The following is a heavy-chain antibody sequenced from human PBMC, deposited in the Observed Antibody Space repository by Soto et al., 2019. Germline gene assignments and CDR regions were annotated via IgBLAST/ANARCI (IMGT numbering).Heavy chain of an antibody. CDR1: GGTFSGHA. CDR3: ARGPNWGYRFDS. J-gene: IGHJ4*02. Sequence: QVQLVQYGAEVKKPGSSVKVSCEASGGTFSGHAISWVRQAPGQGPEWMGGLIPLFGTTQHAQNFQARLTITADKSTSTAYMELTRLRFQDTAIYYCARGPNWGYRFDSWGQGTLVSVS. CDR2: LIPLFGTT. V-gene: IGHV1-69*06. D-gene: IGHD7-27*01.